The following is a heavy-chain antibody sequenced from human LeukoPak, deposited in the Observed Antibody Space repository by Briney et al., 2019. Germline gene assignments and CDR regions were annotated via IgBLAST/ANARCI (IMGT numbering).Heavy chain of an antibody. CDR2: ISGSGGGT. CDR1: GFTFSSYA. J-gene: IGHJ4*02. CDR3: AKVSGVANVATITGPFDY. D-gene: IGHD5-12*01. V-gene: IGHV3-23*01. Sequence: GGSPRLPCAASGFTFSSYAMSWVRQAPGKGLEWVSAISGSGGGTYYADSVKGRFTISRDNSKNTLHLQMNSLRAEDTAVYYCAKVSGVANVATITGPFDYWGQGTLVTVSS.